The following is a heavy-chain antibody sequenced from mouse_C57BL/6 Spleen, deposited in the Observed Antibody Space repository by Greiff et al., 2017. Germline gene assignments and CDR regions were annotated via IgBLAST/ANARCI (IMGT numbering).Heavy chain of an antibody. CDR1: GYTFTSYW. CDR2: IDPSDSYT. D-gene: IGHD1-1*01. V-gene: IGHV1-69*01. J-gene: IGHJ2*01. CDR3: ARSPFTTVVASFDY. Sequence: VQLQQPGAELVMPGASVKLSCKASGYTFTSYWMHWVKQRPGQGLEWIGEIDPSDSYTNYNQKFKGKSTLTVDKSSSTAYMQLSSLTSEDSAVYYCARSPFTTVVASFDYWGQGTTLTVSS.